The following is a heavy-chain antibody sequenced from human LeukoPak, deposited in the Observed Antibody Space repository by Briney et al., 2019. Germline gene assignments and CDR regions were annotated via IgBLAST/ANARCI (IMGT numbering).Heavy chain of an antibody. CDR3: ARDLLSYPDAFDI. CDR2: IYTSGST. CDR1: GGSISSYY. Sequence: SETLSLTCTVSGGSISSYYWSWLRQHAGKGLEWIGRIYTSGSTNYNPSLKSRVTMSVDTSKNQFSLKLSSVTAADTAVYYCARDLLSYPDAFDIWGQGTMVTVSS. D-gene: IGHD1-26*01. J-gene: IGHJ3*02. V-gene: IGHV4-4*07.